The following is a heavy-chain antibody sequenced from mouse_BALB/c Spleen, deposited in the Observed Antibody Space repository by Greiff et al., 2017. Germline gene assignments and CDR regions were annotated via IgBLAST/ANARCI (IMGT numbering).Heavy chain of an antibody. J-gene: IGHJ4*01. V-gene: IGHV1-5*01. CDR1: GYTFTSYW. D-gene: IGHD2-14*01. Sequence: VQLKQSGTVLARPGASVKMSCKASGYTFTSYWMHWVKQRPGQGLEWIGAIYPGNSDTSYNQKFKGKAKLTAVTSTSTAYMELSSLTNEDSAVYYCTREVRGGGHNAMDYGGQGTSVTVSS. CDR2: IYPGNSDT. CDR3: TREVRGGGHNAMDY.